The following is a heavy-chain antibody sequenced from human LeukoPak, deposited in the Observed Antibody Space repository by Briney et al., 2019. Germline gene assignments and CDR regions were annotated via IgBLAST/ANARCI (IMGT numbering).Heavy chain of an antibody. CDR3: ARAPSWYSSSWWVGWFDP. V-gene: IGHV1-69*04. CDR2: IIPILGIA. Sequence: SVKVSCKASGGTFTSYAISWVRQAPGQGLEWMGRIIPILGIANYAQKFQGRVTITRDTSASTAYMELSSLRSEDTAVYYCARAPSWYSSSWWVGWFDPWGQGTLVTVSS. CDR1: GGTFTSYA. D-gene: IGHD6-13*01. J-gene: IGHJ5*02.